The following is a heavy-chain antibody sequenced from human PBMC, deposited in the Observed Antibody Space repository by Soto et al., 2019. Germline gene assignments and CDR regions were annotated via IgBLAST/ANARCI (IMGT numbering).Heavy chain of an antibody. D-gene: IGHD3-10*01. Sequence: ETLSLTCTVSGGSVSSGSYYWSWIRQPPGKGLEWIGYIYYSGSTNYNPSLKSRVTISVDTSKNQFSLKLSSVTAADTAVYYCARDWSRGSYGMDVWGQGTTVTVSS. CDR3: ARDWSRGSYGMDV. V-gene: IGHV4-61*01. CDR2: IYYSGST. CDR1: GGSVSSGSYY. J-gene: IGHJ6*02.